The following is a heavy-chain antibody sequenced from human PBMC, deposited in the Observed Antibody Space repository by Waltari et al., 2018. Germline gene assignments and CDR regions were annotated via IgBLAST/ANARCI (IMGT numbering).Heavy chain of an antibody. V-gene: IGHV1-24*01. D-gene: IGHD6-19*01. CDR2: FDPEDGET. Sequence: QVQLVQSGAEVKKPGASVKVSCKVSGYTPTKLSIHWVRQAPEKGLEWMGSFDPEDGETIYAQKFQGRVTMTEDTSTDTAYMEVSSLRSEDTAVYYCATEAQWLFSFSTGAFDIWGQGTMVTVSS. J-gene: IGHJ3*02. CDR1: GYTPTKLS. CDR3: ATEAQWLFSFSTGAFDI.